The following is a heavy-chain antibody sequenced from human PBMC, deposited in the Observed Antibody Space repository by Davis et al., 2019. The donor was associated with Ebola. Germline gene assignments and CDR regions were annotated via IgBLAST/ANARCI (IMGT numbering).Heavy chain of an antibody. J-gene: IGHJ5*02. Sequence: MPSETLSLTCTVSGYSISSGYYWGWIRQPPGKGLEWIGSIYHSGSTYYNPSLKSRVTISVDTSKNQFSLKLSSVTAADTAVYYYASCKILDYGDWFDPWGQGTLVTVSS. CDR3: ASCKILDYGDWFDP. V-gene: IGHV4-38-2*02. CDR1: GYSISSGYY. CDR2: IYHSGST. D-gene: IGHD4-17*01.